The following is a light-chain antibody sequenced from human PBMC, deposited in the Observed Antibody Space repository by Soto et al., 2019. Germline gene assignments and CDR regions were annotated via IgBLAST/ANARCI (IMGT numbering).Light chain of an antibody. J-gene: IGKJ3*01. CDR3: QQYGSSSLT. CDR2: GAS. Sequence: EIVLTQSPGTLSLSPVERATLSCRASQSVSNNYLAWYQQKPGQAPRLLIYGASNRATGIPDRFSGSGSGTDFTLTNSRLEPEDFAVYYCQQYGSSSLTFGPGTKVDI. CDR1: QSVSNNY. V-gene: IGKV3-20*01.